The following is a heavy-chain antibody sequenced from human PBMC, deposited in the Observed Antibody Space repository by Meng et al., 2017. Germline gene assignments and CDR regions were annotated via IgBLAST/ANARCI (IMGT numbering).Heavy chain of an antibody. D-gene: IGHD6-19*01. V-gene: IGHV3-23*04. CDR1: GITFSSYA. CDR3: AKEGWLDNY. J-gene: IGHJ4*02. Sequence: EGPCVESGGGVVQPGGSLAISCAASGITFSSYAMSGVGQDPGKGLEWVSAIGGSGGSKYYADSVKGRFTISRDNSKNTLYLQMNSLRAEDTAVYYCAKEGWLDNYWGQGTLVTVSS. CDR2: IGGSGGSK.